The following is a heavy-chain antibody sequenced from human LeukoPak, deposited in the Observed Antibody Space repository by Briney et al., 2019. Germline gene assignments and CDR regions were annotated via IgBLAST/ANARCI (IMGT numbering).Heavy chain of an antibody. Sequence: GASVKVSCKASGYTFTGYYMHWVRQAPGQGLEWMGWINPNSGGTNYAQKFQGRVTMTRDTSISTAYMELSRLRSDDTAVYYCGRGESDSSSWSPFDYWGQGTLVTVSS. CDR2: INPNSGGT. CDR1: GYTFTGYY. CDR3: GRGESDSSSWSPFDY. D-gene: IGHD6-13*01. V-gene: IGHV1-2*02. J-gene: IGHJ4*02.